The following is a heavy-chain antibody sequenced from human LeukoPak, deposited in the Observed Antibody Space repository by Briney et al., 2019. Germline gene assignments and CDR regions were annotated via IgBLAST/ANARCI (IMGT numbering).Heavy chain of an antibody. Sequence: GASVKVSCKASGYTFTGYYMHWVRQAPGQGLEWMGWINPNSGGTNYAQKFQGRVTMTRDTSISTAYMELSGLRSDDTAVYYCARGSLICDSSGYYYDFGYWGQGTLVTVSS. V-gene: IGHV1-2*02. CDR2: INPNSGGT. D-gene: IGHD3-22*01. CDR3: ARGSLICDSSGYYYDFGY. CDR1: GYTFTGYY. J-gene: IGHJ4*02.